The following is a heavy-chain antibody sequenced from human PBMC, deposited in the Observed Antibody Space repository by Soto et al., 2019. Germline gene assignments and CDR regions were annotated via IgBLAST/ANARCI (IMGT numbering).Heavy chain of an antibody. CDR3: AREDEPPNVWEHDFYGLDV. D-gene: IGHD3-16*01. V-gene: IGHV1-3*01. CDR1: GYGFTTRA. J-gene: IGHJ6*02. Sequence: ASVKVSCKSSGYGFTTRAVNWVRQAPGYGLEWMGWVKPANGNTRYSQKFQGRLSITRDTSANTIYMELTALSFEDTAVYFCAREDEPPNVWEHDFYGLDVWGQGTTVTVSS. CDR2: VKPANGNT.